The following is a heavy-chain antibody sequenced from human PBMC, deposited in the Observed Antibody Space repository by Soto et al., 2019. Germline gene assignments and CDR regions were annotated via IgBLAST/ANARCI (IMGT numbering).Heavy chain of an antibody. Sequence: QVQLQESGPGLVKPSETLSLTCTVSGGSISSYYWSWIRQPPGKGLEWIGYIYYSGSTNDNPSLKSRVTISVDTSKNQFSLKLSSVTAADTAVYYCARAALGATRRGGLYYFDYWGQGTLVTVSS. V-gene: IGHV4-59*01. D-gene: IGHD1-26*01. CDR1: GGSISSYY. J-gene: IGHJ4*02. CDR2: IYYSGST. CDR3: ARAALGATRRGGLYYFDY.